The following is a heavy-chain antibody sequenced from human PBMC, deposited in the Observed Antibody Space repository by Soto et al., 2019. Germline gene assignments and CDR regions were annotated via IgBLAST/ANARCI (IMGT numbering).Heavy chain of an antibody. CDR3: ARARGNDWYSDY. CDR2: ITHSGTYV. V-gene: IGHV3-21*01. J-gene: IGHJ4*02. Sequence: GGSLRLSCTASGFTFSEYSMSWVRQAPGKGLGWVSSITHSGTYVYYADSVKGRFTVSRDSASNSLFLQMTSLRAEDTAVYHCARARGNDWYSDYWGQGTLVTVSS. CDR1: GFTFSEYS. D-gene: IGHD5-12*01.